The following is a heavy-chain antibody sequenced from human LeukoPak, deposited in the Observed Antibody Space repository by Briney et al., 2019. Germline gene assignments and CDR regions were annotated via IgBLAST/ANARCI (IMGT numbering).Heavy chain of an antibody. CDR2: INSDGRSI. CDR3: ARVRYSYGYDW. J-gene: IGHJ4*02. CDR1: GFTFCNYW. V-gene: IGHV3-74*01. Sequence: PGRSLRLSCAASGFTFCNYWMHWVRQAPGKGLVWVSRINSDGRSISYADSVKGRFTISRDNAKNTLYLQVNSLRAEDTAVYYCARVRYSYGYDWWGQGTLVTVSS. D-gene: IGHD5-18*01.